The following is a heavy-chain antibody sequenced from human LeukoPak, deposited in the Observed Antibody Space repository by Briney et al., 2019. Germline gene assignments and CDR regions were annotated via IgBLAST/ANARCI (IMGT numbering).Heavy chain of an antibody. CDR1: RDSVSSNSVT. Sequence: SQTLSLTCAISRDSVSSNSVTWNWIRQSPSRGLEWLGRTYYRSKWYNDYAVSVKSRITINPDTSKNQFSLQLNSVTPEDTAVYYCAREDPFFDPWGQGTLVTVSS. CDR2: TYYRSKWYN. CDR3: AREDPFFDP. J-gene: IGHJ5*02. V-gene: IGHV6-1*01.